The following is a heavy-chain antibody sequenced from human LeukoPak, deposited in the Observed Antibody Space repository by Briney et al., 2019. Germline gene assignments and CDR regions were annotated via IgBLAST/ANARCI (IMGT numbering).Heavy chain of an antibody. J-gene: IGHJ3*02. CDR1: GFTISDYY. CDR2: ISSSGSTI. V-gene: IGHV3-11*04. D-gene: IGHD3-22*01. CDR3: ARDAYYYDSGNKGAFDI. Sequence: GGSLRLSCAASGFTISDYYMSWIRQAPGKGLEWVSYISSSGSTIYYADSVKGRFTISRDNAKNSLYLQMNSLRAEDTAVYYCARDAYYYDSGNKGAFDIWGQGTMVTVSS.